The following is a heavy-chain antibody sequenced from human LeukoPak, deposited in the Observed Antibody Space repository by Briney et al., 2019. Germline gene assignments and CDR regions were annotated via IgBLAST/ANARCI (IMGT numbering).Heavy chain of an antibody. CDR1: GFTLSDYY. J-gene: IGHJ4*02. CDR2: ISSSNSTI. CDR3: ARGSNSGRGALDF. D-gene: IGHD3-10*02. Sequence: GGSLRLSCAASGFTLSDYYMSWFRLAPGKGLEWVSYISSSNSTIYYRDSVKGRFTISRDNAENSLYLQMNSLRAEDTAVYYCARGSNSGRGALDFWGQGTLVTVSS. V-gene: IGHV3-11*04.